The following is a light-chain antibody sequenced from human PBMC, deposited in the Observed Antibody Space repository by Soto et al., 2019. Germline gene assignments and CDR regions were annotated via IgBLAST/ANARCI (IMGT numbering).Light chain of an antibody. CDR3: QKDGT. V-gene: IGKV1-27*01. Sequence: DIQMTQSPSSLSASVGDRVTITCRASQGISNYLAWYQKKPGKVPKLLIYAASTLQSGVPSRFSGSGSGTDFTLTISSLQPEDVANYYCQKDGTFGQGTKVEIK. CDR2: AAS. J-gene: IGKJ1*01. CDR1: QGISNY.